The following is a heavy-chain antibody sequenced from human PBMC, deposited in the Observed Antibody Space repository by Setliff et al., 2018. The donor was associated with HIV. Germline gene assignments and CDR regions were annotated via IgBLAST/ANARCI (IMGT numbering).Heavy chain of an antibody. D-gene: IGHD1-26*01. V-gene: IGHV4-31*02. CDR2: IFGSGIT. J-gene: IGHJ3*01. Sequence: SETLSLTCNLSGFSISSDGFYWNWIRQRPGKGLEWIGYIFGSGITYYNPSLKSRLRISIDTSANHFSVELYSVTAADPALYFWSRVPNLGEAPFAFDVWGLGTMVTVSS. CDR1: GFSISSDGFY. CDR3: SRVPNLGEAPFAFDV.